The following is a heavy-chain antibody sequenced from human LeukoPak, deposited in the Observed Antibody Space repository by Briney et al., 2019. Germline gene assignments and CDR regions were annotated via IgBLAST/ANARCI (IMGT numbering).Heavy chain of an antibody. D-gene: IGHD3-22*01. CDR1: GFTFSSYS. CDR2: ISSSSSYI. J-gene: IGHJ4*02. CDR3: ARDLGLLSGDSSPGIDY. Sequence: GGSLRLSCAASGFTFSSYSMNWVRQAPGKGLEWVSSISSSSSYIYCADSLKGRFTISRDNAKNSLYLHMSSLRAEDTAVYYCARDLGLLSGDSSPGIDYWGQGTLVTVSS. V-gene: IGHV3-21*01.